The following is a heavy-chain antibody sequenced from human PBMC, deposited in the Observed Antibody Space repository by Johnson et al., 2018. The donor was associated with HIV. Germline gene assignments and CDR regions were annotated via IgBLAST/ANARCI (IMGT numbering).Heavy chain of an antibody. CDR3: ARGELTRAFDI. J-gene: IGHJ3*02. Sequence: QVQLVESGGGVVQPGKSLTLSCVGSGLSFSNFGIHWVRQAPGKGPEWVAVISFDGNLKKYADSVKGRFTISRDNSKNTLYLQMNSLRAEDTAVYYCARGELTRAFDIWGQGTMVTVSS. CDR2: ISFDGNLK. V-gene: IGHV3-33*08. D-gene: IGHD1-26*01. CDR1: GLSFSNFG.